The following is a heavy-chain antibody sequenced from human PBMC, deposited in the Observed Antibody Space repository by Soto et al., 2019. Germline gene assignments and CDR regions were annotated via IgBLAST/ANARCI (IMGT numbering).Heavy chain of an antibody. J-gene: IGHJ4*02. CDR1: GFTFSSYS. CDR3: MRAKQAYGDYDWIHY. CDR2: ISSSSSTI. D-gene: IGHD4-17*01. Sequence: EVQLVESGGGLVQPGGSLRLSCAASGFTFSSYSMNWVRQAPGKGLEWVSYISSSSSTIYYADSVKGRFTISRDNAKNSLYLQMNSLRAEDTAVYYCMRAKQAYGDYDWIHYWGQGTLVTVSS. V-gene: IGHV3-48*01.